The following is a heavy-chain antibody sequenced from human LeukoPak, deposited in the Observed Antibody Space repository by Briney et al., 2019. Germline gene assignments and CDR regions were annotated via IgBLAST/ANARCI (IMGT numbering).Heavy chain of an antibody. CDR3: ARGYVLATYYFDY. CDR2: INHSGST. D-gene: IGHD3-3*02. V-gene: IGHV4-34*01. CDR1: GGSFSGYY. J-gene: IGHJ4*02. Sequence: SETLSLTCAVYGGSFSGYYGSWIRQPPGKGLEWIGEINHSGSTNYNPSLKSRVTISVDTSKNQFSLKLSSVTAADTAVYYCARGYVLATYYFDYWGQGTLVTVSS.